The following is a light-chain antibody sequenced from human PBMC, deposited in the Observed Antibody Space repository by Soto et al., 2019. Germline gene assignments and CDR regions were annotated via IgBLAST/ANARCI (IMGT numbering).Light chain of an antibody. CDR3: GSWDSSLSAYV. CDR1: SSNIGGNS. J-gene: IGLJ1*01. Sequence: QSVLTQPPSVSPAPGQKVTISFSGSSSNIGGNSVSWYQQLPGTAPKLLIYDDNKRPSGIPDRFSGSKSGTSATLGITGFQTGDEDDYYCGSWDSSLSAYVFGTGTKVTVL. V-gene: IGLV1-51*01. CDR2: DDN.